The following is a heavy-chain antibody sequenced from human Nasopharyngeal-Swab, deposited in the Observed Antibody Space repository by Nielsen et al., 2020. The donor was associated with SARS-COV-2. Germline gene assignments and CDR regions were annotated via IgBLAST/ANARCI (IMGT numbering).Heavy chain of an antibody. CDR3: ARGQIVVVTAPYYFDY. J-gene: IGHJ4*02. D-gene: IGHD2-21*02. Sequence: GGSLRLSCAASGFTFSDYYMSWIRQAPGKGLEWVSYISSSGSTIYYADSVRGQFTISRDNAKNSLYLQMNSLRAEDTAVYYCARGQIVVVTAPYYFDYWGQGTLVTVSS. CDR1: GFTFSDYY. V-gene: IGHV3-11*04. CDR2: ISSSGSTI.